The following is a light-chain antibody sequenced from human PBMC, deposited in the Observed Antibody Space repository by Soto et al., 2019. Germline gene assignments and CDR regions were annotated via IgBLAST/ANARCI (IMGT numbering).Light chain of an antibody. J-gene: IGLJ1*01. CDR1: SSDVGGYNY. V-gene: IGLV2-14*01. Sequence: QSVLTQPASVSASPGQSITISCTGTSSDVGGYNYVSWYQQHPGKAPKLMIYDVSNRPSGVSNRFSGSKSGNTASLTISGLQAEDEADYYSSSYTSSSTLVFGTGTKLTVL. CDR2: DVS. CDR3: SSYTSSSTLV.